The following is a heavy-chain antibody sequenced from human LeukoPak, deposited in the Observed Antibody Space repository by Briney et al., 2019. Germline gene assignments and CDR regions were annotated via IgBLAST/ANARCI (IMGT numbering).Heavy chain of an antibody. J-gene: IGHJ4*02. CDR2: IYYSGST. CDR3: AGAGELLWFGVDY. CDR1: GGSFSGYY. D-gene: IGHD3-10*01. Sequence: SETLSLTCAVYGGSFSGYYWSWIRQPPGKGLEWIGYIYYSGSTNYNPSLKSRVTISVDTSKNQFSLKLSSVTAADTAVYYCAGAGELLWFGVDYWGQGTLVTVSS. V-gene: IGHV4-59*01.